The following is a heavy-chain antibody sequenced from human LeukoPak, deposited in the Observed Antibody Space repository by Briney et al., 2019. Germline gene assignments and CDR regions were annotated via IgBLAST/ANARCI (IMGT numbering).Heavy chain of an antibody. J-gene: IGHJ4*02. D-gene: IGHD3-16*01. Sequence: PSETLSLTCAVYGGSFSGYYWSWIRQPPGKGLEWIGEINHSGSTNYNPSLKSRVTISVDTSKNQFSLKLSSVTAADTAVYYCARHNDYVWGSYHTFDYWGQGTLVTVSS. V-gene: IGHV4-34*01. CDR2: INHSGST. CDR1: GGSFSGYY. CDR3: ARHNDYVWGSYHTFDY.